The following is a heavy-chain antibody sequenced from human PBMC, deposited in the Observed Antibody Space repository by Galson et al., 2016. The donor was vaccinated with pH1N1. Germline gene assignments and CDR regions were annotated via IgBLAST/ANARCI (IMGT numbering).Heavy chain of an antibody. D-gene: IGHD5-18*01. Sequence: YNSSLKSRVTMSVDTSKNQFSLGLSSVTAADTAVYYCARDNTAMVRGVSYLDIWGQGTLFTVSS. V-gene: IGHV4-4*07. J-gene: IGHJ4*02. CDR3: ARDNTAMVRGVSYLDI.